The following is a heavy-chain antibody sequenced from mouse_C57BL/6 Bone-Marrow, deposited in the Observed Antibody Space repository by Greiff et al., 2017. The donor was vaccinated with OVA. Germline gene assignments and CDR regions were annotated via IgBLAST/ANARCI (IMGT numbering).Heavy chain of an antibody. CDR2: IDPETGGT. V-gene: IGHV1-15*01. D-gene: IGHD1-1*01. J-gene: IGHJ2*01. Sequence: QVQLQQSGAELVRPGASVTLSCKASGYTFTDYEMHWVKQTPVHGLEWIGAIDPETGGTAYNQKFKGKAILTADKSSSTAYMELRSLTSEDSAVYYCTRYHIYCYGSSPLDGFDYWGQGTTLTVSS. CDR3: TRYHIYCYGSSPLDGFDY. CDR1: GYTFTDYE.